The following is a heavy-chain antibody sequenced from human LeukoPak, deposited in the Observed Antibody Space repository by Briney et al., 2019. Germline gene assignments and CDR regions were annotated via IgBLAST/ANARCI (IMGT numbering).Heavy chain of an antibody. V-gene: IGHV4-59*08. Sequence: SETLSLTCTVSGGSISSYYWSWIRQPPGEGLEWIGYIYYSGSTNYNPSLKSRVTMSVDTSKNQFSLKLSSVTAAGTAVYYCARHGGYASGGDYWGQGTLVTVSS. CDR2: IYYSGST. CDR1: GGSISSYY. D-gene: IGHD3-10*01. CDR3: ARHGGYASGGDY. J-gene: IGHJ4*02.